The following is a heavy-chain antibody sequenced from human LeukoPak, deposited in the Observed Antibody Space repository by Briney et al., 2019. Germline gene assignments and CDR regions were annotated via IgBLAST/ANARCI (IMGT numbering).Heavy chain of an antibody. V-gene: IGHV4-4*07. Sequence: SETLSLTCTVSGGSISSYYWSWIRQPAGKGLEWIGRIYTSGSTNYNPSLKSRVTISVDTSKNQFSLKLSSVTAADTAVYYCARLMGDYYDSSGYHMGNAFDIWGQGTMVTVSS. CDR2: IYTSGST. CDR3: ARLMGDYYDSSGYHMGNAFDI. J-gene: IGHJ3*02. CDR1: GGSISSYY. D-gene: IGHD3-22*01.